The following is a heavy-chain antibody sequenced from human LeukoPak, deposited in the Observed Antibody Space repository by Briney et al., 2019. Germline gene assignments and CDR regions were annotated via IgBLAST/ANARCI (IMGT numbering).Heavy chain of an antibody. D-gene: IGHD6-19*01. CDR2: INYSGST. CDR3: ARGYSTGWYGGFDF. V-gene: IGHV4-59*08. J-gene: IGHJ4*02. CDR1: GGSISSYY. Sequence: PSETLSLTCTVSGGSISSYYWSWIRQPPEKGLEWIGYINYSGSTTYNPSLRSRVTISVDTSKNQFSLKLSSVTAADRAVYYCARGYSTGWYGGFDFWGQGTLVTVSS.